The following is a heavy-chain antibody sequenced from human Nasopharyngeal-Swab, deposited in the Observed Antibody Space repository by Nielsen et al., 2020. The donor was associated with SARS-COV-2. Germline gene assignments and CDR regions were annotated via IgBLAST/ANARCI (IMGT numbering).Heavy chain of an antibody. CDR3: ARDFDQTGD. CDR1: GFTFSPYT. Sequence: GESLKISCATSGFTFSPYTMTWVRQAPGKGLQRISYITSGNSVQYADSVRGRFTISRDNAKNTIYLQMHSLRAEDTAVYYCARDFDQTGDWGQGTLVTVSS. V-gene: IGHV3-48*04. CDR2: ITSGNSV. D-gene: IGHD7-27*01. J-gene: IGHJ4*02.